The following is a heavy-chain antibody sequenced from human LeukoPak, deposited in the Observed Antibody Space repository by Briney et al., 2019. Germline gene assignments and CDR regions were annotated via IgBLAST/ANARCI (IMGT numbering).Heavy chain of an antibody. CDR3: ARDYYGDYYFDY. Sequence: GGSLRLSCAASGFTFTGYSMNWVRQAPGKGLEWVSYISSTVTSKYYAESVKGRFTISRDNAKSSLYLQMNSLRAEDTAVYYCARDYYGDYYFDYWGQGTLVTVSS. J-gene: IGHJ4*02. V-gene: IGHV3-48*01. CDR1: GFTFTGYS. D-gene: IGHD4-17*01. CDR2: ISSTVTSK.